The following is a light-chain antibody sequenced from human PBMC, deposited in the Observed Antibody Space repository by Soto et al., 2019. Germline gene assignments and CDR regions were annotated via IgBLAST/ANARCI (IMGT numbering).Light chain of an antibody. Sequence: DIQMTQSPSSLSASVGDRVTITCRASQSISSLLHWYSQKLGKPPKLLIYAASSLQSEVPSRFSGSGSGTDFTLTIRSLQTEDFATYYCQQSYITPRTFGHGTHVEIK. CDR2: AAS. CDR3: QQSYITPRT. CDR1: QSISSL. J-gene: IGKJ1*01. V-gene: IGKV1-39*01.